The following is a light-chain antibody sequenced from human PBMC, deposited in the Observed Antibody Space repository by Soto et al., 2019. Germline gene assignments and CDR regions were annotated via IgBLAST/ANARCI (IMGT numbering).Light chain of an antibody. CDR2: GAS. CDR1: QSVSSN. Sequence: EIVMTQSTATLSVSPGERATLSCRASQSVSSNLAWYQQKPGQAPRLLIYGASTRATGIPARFSGSGSGTEFALTIRSLQSEDFAVYYGQQYNNWPPLKFCQGPKVEIQ. V-gene: IGKV3-15*01. J-gene: IGKJ1*01. CDR3: QQYNNWPPLK.